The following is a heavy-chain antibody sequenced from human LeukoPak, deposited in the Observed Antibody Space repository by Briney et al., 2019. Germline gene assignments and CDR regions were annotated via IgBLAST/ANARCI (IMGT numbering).Heavy chain of an antibody. V-gene: IGHV1-69*05. Sequence: SVKVSFKASRGTFSSYAISWVRQAPGQGLEWMGGIIPIFGTANYAQKFQGRVTITTDESTSTAYMELSSLRSEDTAVYYCARDSSGWSHIYMEVWGKGTTVTVSS. D-gene: IGHD6-19*01. CDR3: ARDSSGWSHIYMEV. CDR2: IIPIFGTA. J-gene: IGHJ6*03. CDR1: RGTFSSYA.